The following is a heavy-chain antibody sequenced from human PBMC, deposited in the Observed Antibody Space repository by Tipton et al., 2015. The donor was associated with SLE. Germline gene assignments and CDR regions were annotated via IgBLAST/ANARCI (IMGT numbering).Heavy chain of an antibody. CDR2: ISAYNGNT. Sequence: QSGPEVKKPGTSVKVSCKASGGSFNNYVITWVRQAPGQGLEWMGWISAYNGNTNYAQKLQGRVTMTTDTSTSTAYMELRSLRSDDTAVYYCARGGDYCSGGSCYSPFDYWGQGTLVTVSS. V-gene: IGHV1-18*01. J-gene: IGHJ4*02. CDR3: ARGGDYCSGGSCYSPFDY. CDR1: GGSFNNYV. D-gene: IGHD2-15*01.